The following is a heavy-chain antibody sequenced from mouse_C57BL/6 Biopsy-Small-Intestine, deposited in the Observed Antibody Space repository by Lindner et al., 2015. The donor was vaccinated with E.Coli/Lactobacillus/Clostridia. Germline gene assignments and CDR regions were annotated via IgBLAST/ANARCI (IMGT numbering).Heavy chain of an antibody. Sequence: VQLQESGPELVKPGASVKLSCQASGYTFTSYDINWVNQRPGQGLEWIGWIYPRDGSTNYNGKFKGKATLTVDTSSSTAYMELHSLTSEDSAVYFCARSRDGYPFDYWGQGTLVTVSA. CDR1: GYTFTSYD. V-gene: IGHV1-85*01. CDR3: ARSRDGYPFDY. J-gene: IGHJ3*01. D-gene: IGHD2-3*01. CDR2: IYPRDGST.